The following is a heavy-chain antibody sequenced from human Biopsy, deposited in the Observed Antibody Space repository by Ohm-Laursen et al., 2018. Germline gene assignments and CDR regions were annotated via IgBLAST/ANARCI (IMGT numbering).Heavy chain of an antibody. CDR2: IYYSVMT. Sequence: SDTLSLTCSVSGASIKSFYWSWIRQPPGKGLEWIGHIYYSVMTNYNPSLQSRVSISVDTSRNQVSLTLSSVTAADTAVYYRARDSGILNYGNFKYYHYYGMDVWGQGTKVTVSS. CDR3: ARDSGILNYGNFKYYHYYGMDV. V-gene: IGHV4-59*01. CDR1: GASIKSFY. J-gene: IGHJ6*02. D-gene: IGHD4-11*01.